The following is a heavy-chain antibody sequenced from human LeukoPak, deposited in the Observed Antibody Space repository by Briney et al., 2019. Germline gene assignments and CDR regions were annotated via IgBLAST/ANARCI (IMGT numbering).Heavy chain of an antibody. CDR3: AKDPRFLEWGDAFDI. J-gene: IGHJ3*02. D-gene: IGHD3-3*01. CDR1: GFTFSDYY. V-gene: IGHV3-23*01. Sequence: GGSLRLSCAASGFTFSDYYMSWIRQAPGKGLEWVSAISGSGGSTYYADSVKGRFTISRDNSKNTLYLQMNSLRAEDTAVYYCAKDPRFLEWGDAFDIWGQGTMVTVSS. CDR2: ISGSGGST.